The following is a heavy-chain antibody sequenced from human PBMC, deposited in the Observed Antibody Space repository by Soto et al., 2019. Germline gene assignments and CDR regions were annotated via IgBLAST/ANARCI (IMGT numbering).Heavy chain of an antibody. CDR3: AKEAVGYFDW. CDR1: GFTFSSYA. CDR2: ITSSGGNT. V-gene: IGHV3-23*01. Sequence: EVQLLEYGGNLVQPGGSLRLSCAASGFTFSSYAMNWVRQAPGKGLEWVSVITSSGGNTKYEDSVKGRFTISRDNSKNTLYLQMNSLRAEDTAIYYCAKEAVGYFDWWGQGTLVTVSS. J-gene: IGHJ4*02. D-gene: IGHD6-25*01.